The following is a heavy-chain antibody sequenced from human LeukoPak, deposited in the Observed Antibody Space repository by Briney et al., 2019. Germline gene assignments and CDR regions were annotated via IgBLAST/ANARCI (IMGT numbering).Heavy chain of an antibody. V-gene: IGHV3-7*01. Sequence: WGALRLSCAASGFTFSSYWMSWVRQAPGKGLEWVANIKQDGSEKYYVDSVKGRFTISTDNAKNSLYLQMNSLRAEDTAVYYCARSREAWDSSGYHFDYWGQGTLVTVSS. CDR1: GFTFSSYW. J-gene: IGHJ4*02. CDR2: IKQDGSEK. CDR3: ARSREAWDSSGYHFDY. D-gene: IGHD3-22*01.